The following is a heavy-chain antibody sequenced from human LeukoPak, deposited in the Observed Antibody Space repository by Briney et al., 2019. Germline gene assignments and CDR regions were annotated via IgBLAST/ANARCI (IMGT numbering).Heavy chain of an antibody. CDR2: INPNSGGT. CDR1: GYTFTGYY. Sequence: ASVKVSCKASGYTFTGYYMHWVRQAPGRGLEWMGWINPNSGGTNYAQKFQGRVTMTRDTSISTAYMELSRLRSDDTAVYYCARDAPYYYGSGTDSAIDYWGQGTLVTVSS. D-gene: IGHD3-10*01. CDR3: ARDAPYYYGSGTDSAIDY. V-gene: IGHV1-2*02. J-gene: IGHJ4*02.